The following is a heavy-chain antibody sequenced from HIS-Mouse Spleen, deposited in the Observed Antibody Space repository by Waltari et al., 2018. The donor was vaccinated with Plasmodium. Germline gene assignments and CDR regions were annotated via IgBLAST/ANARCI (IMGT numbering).Heavy chain of an antibody. CDR1: GGSISSSSYY. D-gene: IGHD6-6*01. CDR2: IYYSGST. V-gene: IGHV4-39*07. J-gene: IGHJ5*02. CDR3: ARGLYSSSSNWFDP. Sequence: QLQLQESGPGLVKPSETLSLTCTVSGGSISSSSYYWGWIRQPPGKGREWIGSIYYSGSTYYNPSLKSRVTISVDTSKNQFSLKLSSVTAADTAVYYCARGLYSSSSNWFDPWGQGTLVTVSS.